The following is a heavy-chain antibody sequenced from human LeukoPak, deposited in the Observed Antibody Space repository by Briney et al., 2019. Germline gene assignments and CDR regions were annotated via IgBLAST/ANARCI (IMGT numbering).Heavy chain of an antibody. CDR3: ARGFAGLRYFDWSDYYFDY. CDR1: GGSISSYY. Sequence: PSETLSLTCTVSGGSISSYYLSWIRQPPGKGLEWIGYIYYSGSTNYNPSLKSRVTISVDTSKNQFSLKLSSVTAADTAVYYCARGFAGLRYFDWSDYYFDYWGQGTLVTVSS. V-gene: IGHV4-59*01. D-gene: IGHD3-9*01. J-gene: IGHJ4*02. CDR2: IYYSGST.